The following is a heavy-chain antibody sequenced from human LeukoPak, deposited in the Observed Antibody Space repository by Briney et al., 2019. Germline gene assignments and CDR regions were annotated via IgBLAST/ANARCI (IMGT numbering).Heavy chain of an antibody. CDR3: AKDPRGSHNWLDP. V-gene: IGHV3-23*01. CDR2: ISGRGGST. CDR1: GFTFSSYA. Sequence: GGSLRLSCATSGFTFSSYAMYWVRQAPGQGQEWVSSISGRGGSTYYADSVKGRFTISRDNSKNTLYLQMNSLRAEDTAVYSCAKDPRGSHNWLDPWGQGTLVTVSS. J-gene: IGHJ5*02. D-gene: IGHD3-10*01.